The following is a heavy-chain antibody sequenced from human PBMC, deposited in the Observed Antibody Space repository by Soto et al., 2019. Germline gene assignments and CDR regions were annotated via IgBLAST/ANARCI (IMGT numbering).Heavy chain of an antibody. CDR2: ISYDGTNK. J-gene: IGHJ6*02. V-gene: IGHV3-30*18. D-gene: IGHD4-17*01. Sequence: QVQLVESGGGEVQPGRSLTISCAASGFTFSTYGMHWVRQTPGKGLEWVAVISYDGTNKFYSHSVKGRFTISRDNFKNTPTLQMNSLRADDTAVYSCAKDLQSYGDYDYYCYGMDVWGLGTRVTVSS. CDR3: AKDLQSYGDYDYYCYGMDV. CDR1: GFTFSTYG.